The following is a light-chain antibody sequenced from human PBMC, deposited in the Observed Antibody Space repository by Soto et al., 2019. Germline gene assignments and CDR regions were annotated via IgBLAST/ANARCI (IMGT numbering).Light chain of an antibody. J-gene: IGKJ4*01. CDR2: TAS. CDR3: QQSYSMTT. CDR1: QSISRY. Sequence: DIQMTQSPSSLSASVGDRVTITCRASQSISRYLNWYQQKPGKAPKLLIYTASSLQSGVPSRFSGSGSGTDFTLIISSLQPEDFATYYCQQSYSMTTFGGGTKVEIK. V-gene: IGKV1-39*01.